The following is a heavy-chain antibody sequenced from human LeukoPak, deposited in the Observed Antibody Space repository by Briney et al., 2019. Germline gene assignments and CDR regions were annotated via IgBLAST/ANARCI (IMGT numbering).Heavy chain of an antibody. V-gene: IGHV1-69*06. D-gene: IGHD3-10*01. CDR2: IIPIFGTA. CDR1: GGTFSSYA. CDR3: ARARLLRFGEQCYLDV. J-gene: IGHJ6*03. Sequence: ASVKVSCKASGGTFSSYAISWVRQAPGQGLEWMGRIIPIFGTANYAQKFQGRVTITADKSTSTAYMELSSLRSEDTAVYYCARARLLRFGEQCYLDVWGKGTTVTVSS.